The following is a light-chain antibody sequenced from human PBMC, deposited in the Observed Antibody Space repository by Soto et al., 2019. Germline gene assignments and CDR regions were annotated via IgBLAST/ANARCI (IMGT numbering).Light chain of an antibody. CDR1: QSVNSN. CDR3: QQYNNWHLWK. Sequence: EIVMTQSPATLSVSPGERATLSCRASQSVNSNLAWYKQKPGQAPRLRIYGASNRATGIPARFSGSGSGTEFTLTISSLQSKDFAVSYYQQYNNWHLWKIGQGNKVEIK. V-gene: IGKV3-15*01. CDR2: GAS. J-gene: IGKJ1*01.